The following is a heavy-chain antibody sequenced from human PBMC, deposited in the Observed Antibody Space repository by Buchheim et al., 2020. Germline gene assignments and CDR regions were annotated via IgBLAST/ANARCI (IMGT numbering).Heavy chain of an antibody. CDR2: IDWDEDK. D-gene: IGHD6-19*01. CDR1: GFSLSTSGMR. Sequence: QVTLKESGPALVKPTQTLTLTCTFSGFSLSTSGMRVSWIRQPPGKALEWLARIDWDEDKFYSTSLKTRLTNSKDTSKNQEVLTMTNMDPVDTATYYCARDLLTYSSGWLDYWGQGTL. V-gene: IGHV2-70*04. J-gene: IGHJ4*02. CDR3: ARDLLTYSSGWLDY.